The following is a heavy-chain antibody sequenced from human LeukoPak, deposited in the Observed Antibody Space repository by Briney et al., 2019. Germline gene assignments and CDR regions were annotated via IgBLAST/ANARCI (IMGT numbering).Heavy chain of an antibody. Sequence: ASVKVSCKASGYTFTSYDINWVRQATGQGLEWMGWMNPNSGNTGYAQKFQGRVTITRNTSISTAYMELSSLRSEDTAVYYCARGVGYDFENWFDPWGQGTLVTVSS. V-gene: IGHV1-8*03. J-gene: IGHJ5*02. CDR3: ARGVGYDFENWFDP. CDR1: GYTFTSYD. D-gene: IGHD3-3*01. CDR2: MNPNSGNT.